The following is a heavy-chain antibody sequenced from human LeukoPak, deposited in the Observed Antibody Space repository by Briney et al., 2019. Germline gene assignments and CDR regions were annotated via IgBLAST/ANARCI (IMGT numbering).Heavy chain of an antibody. J-gene: IGHJ3*02. V-gene: IGHV3-11*01. CDR1: GFTFSDYY. CDR3: ARLGVDTAMADAFDI. CDR2: ISSSGSTI. Sequence: PGGSLRLSCAASGFTFSDYYMSWIRQAPGKGLEWFSYISSSGSTIYYADSVKGRFTISRDNAKNSLYLQMNSLRAEDTAVYYCARLGVDTAMADAFDIWGQGTMVTVSS. D-gene: IGHD5-18*01.